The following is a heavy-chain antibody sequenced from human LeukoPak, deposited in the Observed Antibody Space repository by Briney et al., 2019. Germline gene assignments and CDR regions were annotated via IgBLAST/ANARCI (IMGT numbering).Heavy chain of an antibody. J-gene: IGHJ4*02. CDR2: ISSSGSTI. CDR3: AKDSYSSSWVFDY. CDR1: GFTFSDYY. V-gene: IGHV3-11*01. D-gene: IGHD6-13*01. Sequence: PGGSLRLSCAASGFTFSDYYMSWIRQAPGKGLEWVSYISSSGSTIYYADSVKGRFTISRDNAKNSLYLQMNSLRAEDTAVYYCAKDSYSSSWVFDYWGQGTLVTVSS.